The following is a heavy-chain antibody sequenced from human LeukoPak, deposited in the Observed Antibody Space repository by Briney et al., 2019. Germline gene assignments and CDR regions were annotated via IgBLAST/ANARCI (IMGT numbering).Heavy chain of an antibody. CDR1: GFTFSSFA. Sequence: GGSLRLSCAASGFTFSSFAMGWVRQAPGKGLEWVSAISGSGGSTYYADSVKGRFTISRDNSKNTLFLQMNSLRAEDTAVYYCAKDRSCSGSSCNVGSWGQGTMVTVSS. J-gene: IGHJ3*01. CDR3: AKDRSCSGSSCNVGS. D-gene: IGHD2-2*01. V-gene: IGHV3-23*01. CDR2: ISGSGGST.